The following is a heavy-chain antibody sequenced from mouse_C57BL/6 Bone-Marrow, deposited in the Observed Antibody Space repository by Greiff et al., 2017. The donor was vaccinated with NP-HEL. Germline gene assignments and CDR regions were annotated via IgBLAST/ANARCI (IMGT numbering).Heavy chain of an antibody. V-gene: IGHV1-47*01. D-gene: IGHD2-5*01. J-gene: IGHJ3*01. CDR3: ATYYSNYVPFAY. Sequence: VKLQESGAELVKPGASVKMSCKASGYTFTTYPIEWMKQNHGKSLEWIGNFHPYNDDTKYNEKFKGKATLTVEKSSSTVYLELSRLTSDDSAVYYCATYYSNYVPFAYWGQGTLVTVSA. CDR1: GYTFTTYP. CDR2: FHPYNDDT.